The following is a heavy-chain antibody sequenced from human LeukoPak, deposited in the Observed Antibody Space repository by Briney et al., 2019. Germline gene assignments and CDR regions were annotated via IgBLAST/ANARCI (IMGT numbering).Heavy chain of an antibody. Sequence: SETLSLTCTVFGDSISSYYWSWIRQPAGKGLEWIGRIYSSGSTNYNPSLKSRVTMSVDASKNQFSLKLSSVTAADTAVYYCARDNGRHSYGMDVWGRGTTVTVSS. CDR3: ARDNGRHSYGMDV. D-gene: IGHD4-17*01. J-gene: IGHJ6*02. CDR1: GDSISSYY. V-gene: IGHV4-4*07. CDR2: IYSSGST.